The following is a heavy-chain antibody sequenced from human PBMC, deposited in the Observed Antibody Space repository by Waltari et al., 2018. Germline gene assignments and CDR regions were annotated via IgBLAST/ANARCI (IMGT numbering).Heavy chain of an antibody. D-gene: IGHD6-13*01. CDR1: GFTFADYA. J-gene: IGHJ4*02. CDR2: ISLNSGSI. Sequence: EVQLVESGGGLVQPGRYMRLSCAASGFTFADYAMHWVREAPGKGLEWVSGISLNSGSIGYADSVKGRFTISRDNAKNSLYLQMNSLRAEDMALYYCAKGPYSSSPDYWGQGTLVTVSS. V-gene: IGHV3-9*03. CDR3: AKGPYSSSPDY.